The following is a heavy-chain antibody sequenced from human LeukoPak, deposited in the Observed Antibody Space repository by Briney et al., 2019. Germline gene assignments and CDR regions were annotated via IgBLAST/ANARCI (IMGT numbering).Heavy chain of an antibody. CDR2: TNHSGST. CDR3: ARVAENYYYYGMDV. J-gene: IGHJ6*02. CDR1: GGSFSGYY. V-gene: IGHV4-34*01. Sequence: SETLSLTCAVYGGSFSGYYWSWIRQPPGKGLEWIGETNHSGSTNYNPSLKSRVTISVDTSKNQFSLKLSSVTAADTAVYYCARVAENYYYYGMDVWGQGTTVTVSS.